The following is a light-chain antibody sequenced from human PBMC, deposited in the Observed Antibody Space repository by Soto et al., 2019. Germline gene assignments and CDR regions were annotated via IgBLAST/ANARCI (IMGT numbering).Light chain of an antibody. J-gene: IGLJ2*01. CDR2: GVS. V-gene: IGLV2-14*01. CDR1: SSDVGGYNY. Sequence: QSALTQPASVSGSPGQSITISCIGTSSDVGGYNYVSWYQQHPGKAPKVLIYGVSNRPSGISNRLSGSKSGNTASLTISGLQADDEGDYYCSSYTSSITHVVFGGGTKVTVL. CDR3: SSYTSSITHVV.